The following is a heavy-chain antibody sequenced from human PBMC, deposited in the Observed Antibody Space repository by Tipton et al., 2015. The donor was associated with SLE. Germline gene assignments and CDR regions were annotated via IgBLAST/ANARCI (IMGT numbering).Heavy chain of an antibody. CDR1: GVSASSYY. V-gene: IGHV4-4*08. J-gene: IGHJ4*02. D-gene: IGHD5-12*01. CDR3: ARGLPDHV. Sequence: TLSLTCTVSGVSASSYYWTWIRQPPGKGLEWIGYIYISGSTNSNPSLKSRVTISVDTSKNQFSLELRSVTAADTAMYYCARGLPDHVWGQGTLVTVSS. CDR2: IYISGST.